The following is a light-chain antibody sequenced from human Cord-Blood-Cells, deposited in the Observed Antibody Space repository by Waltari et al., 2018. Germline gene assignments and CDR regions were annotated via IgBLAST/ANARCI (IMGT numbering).Light chain of an antibody. V-gene: IGLV2-14*03. Sequence: QSALTQPASVSGSPGQSITISCTGTSSDAGGSTYVSWYQHHPGKAPKLRLYAVSNRPSGVSIPFSGSKAGNTASRTISVLQAEDEADYYCSSYTSSSTWVFGGGTKLTVL. CDR3: SSYTSSSTWV. J-gene: IGLJ3*02. CDR1: SSDAGGSTY. CDR2: AVS.